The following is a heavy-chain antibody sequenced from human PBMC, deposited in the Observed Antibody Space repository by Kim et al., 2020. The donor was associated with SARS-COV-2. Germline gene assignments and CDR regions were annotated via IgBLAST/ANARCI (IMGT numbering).Heavy chain of an antibody. V-gene: IGHV4-59*08. CDR3: ARHEYSSSSGWFDP. CDR1: GGSISSYY. CDR2: IYYSGST. Sequence: SETLSLTCTVSGGSISSYYWSWIRQPPGKGLEWIGYIYYSGSTNYNPSLKSRVTISVDTSKNQFSLKLSSVTAADTAVYYCARHEYSSSSGWFDPWGQGTLVTVSS. D-gene: IGHD6-6*01. J-gene: IGHJ5*02.